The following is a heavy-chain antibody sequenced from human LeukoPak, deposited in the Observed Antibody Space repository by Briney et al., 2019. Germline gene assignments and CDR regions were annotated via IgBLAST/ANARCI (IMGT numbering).Heavy chain of an antibody. V-gene: IGHV4-39*07. Sequence: SETLSLTCTVSGGSISSGSYYWSWIRQPPGKGLEWIGSIYHSGSTYYNPSLKSRVTISVDTSKNQFSLKLTSVTAADTAVYYCARVPVNIWENWFDPWGQGTLVTVSS. CDR2: IYHSGST. CDR3: ARVPVNIWENWFDP. CDR1: GGSISSGSYY. D-gene: IGHD1-26*01. J-gene: IGHJ5*02.